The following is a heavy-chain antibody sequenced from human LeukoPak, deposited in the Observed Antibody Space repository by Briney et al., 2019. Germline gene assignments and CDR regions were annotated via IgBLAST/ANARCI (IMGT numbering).Heavy chain of an antibody. D-gene: IGHD6-13*01. Sequence: GGSLRLSCAASGFTFSSYAMSWVRQAPGKGLEWVSAISGSGGSTYYADSVKGRFTISRDNAKNSLYLQMNSLRAEDTALYYCAKALGALYSSSWDFDYWGQGTLVTVSS. CDR2: ISGSGGST. CDR3: AKALGALYSSSWDFDY. CDR1: GFTFSSYA. V-gene: IGHV3-23*01. J-gene: IGHJ4*02.